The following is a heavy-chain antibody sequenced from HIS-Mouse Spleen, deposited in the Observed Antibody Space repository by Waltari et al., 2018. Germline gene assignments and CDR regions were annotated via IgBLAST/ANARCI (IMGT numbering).Heavy chain of an antibody. CDR3: ARIIAVAGPFDY. V-gene: IGHV1-8*01. CDR2: MNPNSGNT. J-gene: IGHJ4*02. CDR1: GYTFTSYY. Sequence: QVQLVQSGAEVKKPGASVKVSCKASGYTFTSYYINWVRQATGQGLEWMGWMNPNSGNTGYAQKFQGRVTMTRNTSISTAYMELSSLRSEDTAVYYCARIIAVAGPFDYWGQGTLVTVSS. D-gene: IGHD6-19*01.